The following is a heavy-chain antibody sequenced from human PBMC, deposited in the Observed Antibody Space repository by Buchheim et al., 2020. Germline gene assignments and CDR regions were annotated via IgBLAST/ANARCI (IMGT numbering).Heavy chain of an antibody. D-gene: IGHD2-15*01. J-gene: IGHJ6*02. Sequence: QVQLVESGGGVVQPGTFLRLSCEASGFNFGIYGMHWVRQAPGKGLEWVAAISYDGNRHDYADTVKDRFTITRDNSKNTLSLQMDSLRAEDTAVFYCAKGMSYCSGGCFSSGGLDVWGQGTT. CDR2: ISYDGNRH. V-gene: IGHV3-30*18. CDR1: GFNFGIYG. CDR3: AKGMSYCSGGCFSSGGLDV.